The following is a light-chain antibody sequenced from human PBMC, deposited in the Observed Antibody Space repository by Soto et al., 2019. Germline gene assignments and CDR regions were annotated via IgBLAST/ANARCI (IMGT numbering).Light chain of an antibody. CDR1: HSVVSY. Sequence: EIVLIQSPATLSLSPGERATLSCRASHSVVSYLAWYQHKPGQAPTLLISDASNRPTGIAARFSGGGSETDFTLTISSLEPEDSAVYFCQQRSDRPSLTFGGGTKVEIK. V-gene: IGKV3-11*01. CDR2: DAS. CDR3: QQRSDRPSLT. J-gene: IGKJ4*01.